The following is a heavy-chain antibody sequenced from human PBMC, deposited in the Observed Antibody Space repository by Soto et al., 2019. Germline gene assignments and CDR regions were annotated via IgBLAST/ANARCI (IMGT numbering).Heavy chain of an antibody. CDR2: IYYSGST. V-gene: IGHV4-61*01. D-gene: IGHD3-16*02. Sequence: PSETLSLTCTGSGGSVSSGSYYWSWIRQPPGKGLEWIGYIYYSGSTNYNPCLKSRVTISVDTSKNQFSLKLSSVTAADTAVYYCARVPLYVWGSYRSGGMDVWGQGTTVTVSS. CDR3: ARVPLYVWGSYRSGGMDV. J-gene: IGHJ6*02. CDR1: GGSVSSGSYY.